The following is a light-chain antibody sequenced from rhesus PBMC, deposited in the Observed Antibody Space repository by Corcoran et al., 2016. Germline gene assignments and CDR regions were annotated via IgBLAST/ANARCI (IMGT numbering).Light chain of an antibody. V-gene: IGKV1-21*01. CDR3: QQYNRAPFT. CDR1: QGISSW. Sequence: DIQMTQSPSSLSASVGDRVTIPCRASQGISSWLAWYQQKPGKAPKLLIYKASSLQSGVPARCSGSGSGTDFTLTISSLQPEYFSTYYCQQYNRAPFTFGPGTKLDIK. CDR2: KAS. J-gene: IGKJ3*01.